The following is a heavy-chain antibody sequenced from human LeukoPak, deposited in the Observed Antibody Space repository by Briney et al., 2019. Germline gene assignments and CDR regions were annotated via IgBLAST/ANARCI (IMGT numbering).Heavy chain of an antibody. CDR1: GFTFSSYA. Sequence: TGGSLRLSCAASGFTFSSYAMHWVRQAPGKGLEWVAVISYDGSNKYYADSVKGRFTISRDNSKNTLYLQMNSLRAEDMAVYYCAKDRCSNGVGCYYYYMDVWGKGTTVTISS. CDR3: AKDRCSNGVGCYYYYMDV. J-gene: IGHJ6*03. D-gene: IGHD2-8*01. V-gene: IGHV3-30*04. CDR2: ISYDGSNK.